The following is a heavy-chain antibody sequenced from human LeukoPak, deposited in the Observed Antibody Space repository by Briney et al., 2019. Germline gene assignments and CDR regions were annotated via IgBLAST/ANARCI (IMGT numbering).Heavy chain of an antibody. CDR3: ARQLGYCSSTSRYAGKVDY. CDR2: IYYSGST. V-gene: IGHV4-39*01. Sequence: PSETLSLTCTVSGGSISSSSYYWGWIRQPPGKGLEWIGSIYYSGSTYYNPSLKSRVTISVDTSKNQFSLKLSSVAAADTAVYYCARQLGYCSSTSRYAGKVDYWGQGTLVTVSS. J-gene: IGHJ4*02. CDR1: GGSISSSSYY. D-gene: IGHD2-2*01.